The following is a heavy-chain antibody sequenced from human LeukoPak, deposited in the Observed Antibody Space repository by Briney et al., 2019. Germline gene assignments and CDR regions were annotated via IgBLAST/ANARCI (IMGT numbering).Heavy chain of an antibody. CDR2: ISGSGGST. D-gene: IGHD6-25*01. CDR3: AKDSGYSSGAFDI. Sequence: GGSLRLSCAASGVTFSSYAMSWVRQAPGKGLEWVSAISGSGGSTYYADSVKGRFTISRDNSKNTLYLQMNSLRAEDTAVYYCAKDSGYSSGAFDIWGQGTMVTVSS. V-gene: IGHV3-23*01. J-gene: IGHJ3*02. CDR1: GVTFSSYA.